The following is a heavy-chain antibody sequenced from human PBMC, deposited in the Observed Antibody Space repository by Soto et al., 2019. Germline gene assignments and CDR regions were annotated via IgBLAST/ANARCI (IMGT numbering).Heavy chain of an antibody. Sequence: PSETLSLTCAVSGGSISSGGYSWSWIRQPPGKGLEWIGIIYYSGSTYYNPSLKSRVTISVDTSKNQFSLKLSSVTAADTAVYYCVTDLNWQGHWGQGTLVTVSS. CDR3: VTDLNWQGH. CDR1: GGSISSGGYS. J-gene: IGHJ4*02. CDR2: IYYSGST. V-gene: IGHV4-30-2*03.